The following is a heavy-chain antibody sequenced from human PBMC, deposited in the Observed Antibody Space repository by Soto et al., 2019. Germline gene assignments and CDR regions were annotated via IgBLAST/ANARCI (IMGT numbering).Heavy chain of an antibody. V-gene: IGHV1-69*01. CDR2: IIPIFGTA. D-gene: IGHD1-26*01. J-gene: IGHJ5*02. Sequence: QVQLVQSGAEVKKPGSSVKVSCKASGGTFSSYAISWVRQAPGQGLEWMGGIIPIFGTANYAQKFQGRVTITADESTRTAYMELSSLRSEDTAVYYCARAGKVGATLILYNWFDPWGQGTLVTVSS. CDR3: ARAGKVGATLILYNWFDP. CDR1: GGTFSSYA.